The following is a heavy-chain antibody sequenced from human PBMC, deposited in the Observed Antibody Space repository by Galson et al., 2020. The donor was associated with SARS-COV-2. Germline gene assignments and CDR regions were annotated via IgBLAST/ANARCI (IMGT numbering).Heavy chain of an antibody. D-gene: IGHD3-9*01. CDR1: GGTFSTYP. J-gene: IGHJ4*02. V-gene: IGHV1-69*06. CDR3: ARGRREYTSGYYYFDF. CDR2: IIPGFGTA. Sequence: SVKVSCKTSGGTFSTYPISWVRQAPGRGLEWLGAIIPGFGTANHARNFQGRVTITADKSTSTAYMDLSGLTSEDTAVYYCARGRREYTSGYYYFDFWGQGTLVTVSS.